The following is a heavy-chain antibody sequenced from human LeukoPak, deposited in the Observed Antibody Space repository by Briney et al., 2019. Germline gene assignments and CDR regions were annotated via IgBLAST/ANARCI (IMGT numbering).Heavy chain of an antibody. Sequence: PSETLSLTCSASGDSISTYFWSWIRQPAGKGLEWIGRIYASGSTNYNASLKSRVSMSIDMSKNQFSLKLSSVTAADTAVYYCAGWGTYYDFWSGDYWGQGTLVTVSS. CDR1: GDSISTYF. V-gene: IGHV4-4*07. D-gene: IGHD3-3*01. CDR2: IYASGST. J-gene: IGHJ4*02. CDR3: AGWGTYYDFWSGDY.